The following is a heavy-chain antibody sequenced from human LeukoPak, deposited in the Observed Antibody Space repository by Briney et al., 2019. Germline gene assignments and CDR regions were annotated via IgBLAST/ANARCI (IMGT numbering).Heavy chain of an antibody. V-gene: IGHV3-9*01. CDR3: AKAMAAAAGLFDY. CDR1: GFTFDDYA. CDR2: ISWNSGSI. Sequence: GGSLRLSCAASGFTFDDYAMHWVRQAPGKGLEWVSGISWNSGSIGYADSVKGRFTISRDNAKNSLYLQMNSLRAEDTALYCCAKAMAAAAGLFDYWGQGTLVTVSS. J-gene: IGHJ4*02. D-gene: IGHD6-13*01.